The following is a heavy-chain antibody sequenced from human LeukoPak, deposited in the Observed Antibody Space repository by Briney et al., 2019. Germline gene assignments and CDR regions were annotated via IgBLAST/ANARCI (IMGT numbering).Heavy chain of an antibody. V-gene: IGHV5-51*01. CDR3: AFLGRTVTRLLGYFDY. D-gene: IGHD4-17*01. CDR2: IYPGDSDT. Sequence: GGSLRLSCAASGFTFSSYWIGWVRQMPGKGLEWMGIIYPGDSDTRYSPSFQGQVTISADKSISTAYLQWSSLKASDTAMYYCAFLGRTVTRLLGYFDYWGQGTLVTVSS. J-gene: IGHJ4*02. CDR1: GFTFSSYW.